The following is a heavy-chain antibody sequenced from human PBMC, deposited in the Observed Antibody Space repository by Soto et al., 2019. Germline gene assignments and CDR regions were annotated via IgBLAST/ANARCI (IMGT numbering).Heavy chain of an antibody. Sequence: QVQLVESGGGVVQPGRSLRLSCAASGFAFSNYGIHWVRQAPGKGLQWVAFISYAGSKKYYADSVKGRFTIVRDNSKNTLYLQMNSLRADDTAVYYCAKGRYVSYFDPWGQGTLVTVSS. CDR1: GFAFSNYG. D-gene: IGHD1-20*01. J-gene: IGHJ4*02. CDR3: AKGRYVSYFDP. V-gene: IGHV3-30*18. CDR2: ISYAGSKK.